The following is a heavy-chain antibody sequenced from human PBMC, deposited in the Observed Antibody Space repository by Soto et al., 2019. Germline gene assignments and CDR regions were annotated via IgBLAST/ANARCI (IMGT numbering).Heavy chain of an antibody. Sequence: PGGSLRLSCAAPGFTFSSYDMHWVRQATGKGLEWVSAIGTAGDTYYPGSVKGRFTISRENAKNSLYLQMNSLRAEDTAVYYCARLKPPAAFDIWGQGTMVTVSS. J-gene: IGHJ3*02. CDR3: ARLKPPAAFDI. D-gene: IGHD2-2*01. V-gene: IGHV3-13*01. CDR2: IGTAGDT. CDR1: GFTFSSYD.